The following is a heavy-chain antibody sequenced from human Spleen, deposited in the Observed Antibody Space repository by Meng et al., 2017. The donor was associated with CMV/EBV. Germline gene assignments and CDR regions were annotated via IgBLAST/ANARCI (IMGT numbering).Heavy chain of an antibody. CDR3: ARTYSNFWSDYYLDY. Sequence: FTFTNAWMSWVRQAPGKGLEWVGRIKSKTDGGTTDYAAPVKGRFTISRDNAKNTLFLQMNSLRAEDTALYYCARTYSNFWSDYYLDYWGQGTLVTVSS. D-gene: IGHD3-3*01. J-gene: IGHJ4*02. CDR1: FTFTNAW. V-gene: IGHV3-15*05. CDR2: IKSKTDGGTT.